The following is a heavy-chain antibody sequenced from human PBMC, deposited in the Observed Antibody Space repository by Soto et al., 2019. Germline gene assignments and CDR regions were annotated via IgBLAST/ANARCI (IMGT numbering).Heavy chain of an antibody. V-gene: IGHV3-23*01. D-gene: IGHD6-13*01. J-gene: IGHJ4*02. CDR2: ISGSGGTT. Sequence: EVQLLDSGGGLVQPGGSLRLSCAASGFTFSYYAMSWVRQAPGKGLEWVSGISGSGGTTYYADSVKGRFTISRDNSEKTVYMQMNSVRVEDTAVYYCAKGGAGSSLDYWGQGTLVTVSS. CDR1: GFTFSYYA. CDR3: AKGGAGSSLDY.